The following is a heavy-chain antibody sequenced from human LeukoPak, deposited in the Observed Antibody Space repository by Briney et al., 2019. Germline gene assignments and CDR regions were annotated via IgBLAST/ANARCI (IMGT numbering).Heavy chain of an antibody. CDR1: GSTFTGYY. CDR3: ARYAVLTAGGNFDY. J-gene: IGHJ4*02. Sequence: GASVKVCCKASGSTFTGYYMHWVRQAPGQGLEWMGWINPNSGGTNYALKFQGRVTMTRDTSISTAYMELSRLTSDDTAVYYCARYAVLTAGGNFDYWGQGTLVTVSS. CDR2: INPNSGGT. D-gene: IGHD4-23*01. V-gene: IGHV1-2*02.